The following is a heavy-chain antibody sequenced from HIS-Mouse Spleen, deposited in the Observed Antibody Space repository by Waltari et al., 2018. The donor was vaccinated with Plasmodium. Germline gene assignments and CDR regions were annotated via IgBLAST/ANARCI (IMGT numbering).Heavy chain of an antibody. CDR3: ARGRRIVVVTAPRGFFDY. CDR1: GGSFSGYY. D-gene: IGHD2-21*02. J-gene: IGHJ4*02. V-gene: IGHV4-34*01. CDR2: INHSGST. Sequence: QVQLQQWGAGLLKPSETLSLTCAVYGGSFSGYYWSWIRQPPGKGLEWIGEINHSGSTNYNPSLKGRVTRSVETSKNQFALKLSSVTAADTAVYYCARGRRIVVVTAPRGFFDYWGQGTLVTVSS.